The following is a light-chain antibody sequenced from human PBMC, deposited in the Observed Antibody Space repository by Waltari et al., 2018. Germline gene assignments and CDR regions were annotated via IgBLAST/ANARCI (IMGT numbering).Light chain of an antibody. CDR3: AAWDDSLNGWV. CDR1: SSNIGDNP. J-gene: IGLJ3*02. CDR2: YDD. Sequence: QSVLTQPPSASEAPRQRVTISCSGSSSNIGDNPVNWYQQLPGKAPKLLIYYDDLLPSGVSDRFSGSKSGTSASLAISGLQSEDEADYYCAAWDDSLNGWVFGGGTKLTVL. V-gene: IGLV1-36*01.